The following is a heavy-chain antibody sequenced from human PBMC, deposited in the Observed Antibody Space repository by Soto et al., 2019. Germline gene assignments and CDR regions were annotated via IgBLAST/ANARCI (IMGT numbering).Heavy chain of an antibody. V-gene: IGHV1-69*12. J-gene: IGHJ4*02. D-gene: IGHD2-15*01. Sequence: QVQLVQSGAEVKKPGSSVKVSCKASGGTLSSHGFNWVRQAPGQGLEWMGGSIPMFGITNHTQKFQDRITITAGASTSTVYMELRSLRSDDTAVHYCASDRGYGLVNWGQGTLVTVSS. CDR3: ASDRGYGLVN. CDR1: GGTLSSHG. CDR2: SIPMFGIT.